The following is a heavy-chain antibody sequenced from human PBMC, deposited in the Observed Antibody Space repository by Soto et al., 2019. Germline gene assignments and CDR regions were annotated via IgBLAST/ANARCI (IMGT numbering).Heavy chain of an antibody. CDR3: AKSRIGAAHGSFDI. Sequence: GGSLRLSCAAYGFAHSTYAMNWVRQAPGKRLEWVSGISAGGQITDYADSVRGRVSISRDNSKNTVFLHMSSLRAEDTAIYYCAKSRIGAAHGSFDIRGPGTMGTVSS. CDR2: ISAGGQIT. CDR1: GFAHSTYA. D-gene: IGHD6-6*01. J-gene: IGHJ3*02. V-gene: IGHV3-23*01.